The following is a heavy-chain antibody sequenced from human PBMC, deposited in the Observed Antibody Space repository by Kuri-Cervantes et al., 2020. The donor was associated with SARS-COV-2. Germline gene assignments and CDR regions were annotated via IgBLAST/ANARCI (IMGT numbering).Heavy chain of an antibody. J-gene: IGHJ6*02. CDR2: IWYDGSNK. CDR3: ARVPSITMVRGANSYGMDV. V-gene: IGHV3-33*01. D-gene: IGHD3-10*01. Sequence: GESLKISCAASGFTFSSYGMHWVHQAPGKGLEWVAVIWYDGSNKYYADSVKGRFTISRDNSKNTLYLQMNSLRAEDTAVYYCARVPSITMVRGANSYGMDVWGQGTTVTVSS. CDR1: GFTFSSYG.